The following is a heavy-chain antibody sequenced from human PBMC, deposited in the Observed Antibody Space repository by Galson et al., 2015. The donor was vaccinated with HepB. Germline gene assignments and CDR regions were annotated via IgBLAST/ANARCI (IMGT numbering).Heavy chain of an antibody. CDR1: GFXFXXAW. D-gene: IGHD6-6*01. Sequence: SLRLSCAASGFXFXXAWXXWVRQAXXKGLGWFGRIKSKTDSGTTDYAAPVKGRFTISRDDSKNTLYLQMNSLKTEXTAVYYCRSIAARXVYYYYMDVWGKGTTXTVSS. J-gene: IGHJ6*03. CDR2: IKSKTDSGTT. V-gene: IGHV3-15*07. CDR3: RSIAARXVYYYYMDV.